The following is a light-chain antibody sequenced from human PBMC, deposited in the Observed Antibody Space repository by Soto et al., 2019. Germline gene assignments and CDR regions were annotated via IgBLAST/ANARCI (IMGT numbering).Light chain of an antibody. CDR3: AAWDYSHAV. CDR2: KNN. CDR1: DSNIGSHD. J-gene: IGLJ2*01. Sequence: QSVLTQPPSASGAPGQRVTISCSGSDSNIGSHDVYWYQQLPGTAPKLVIYKNNQRPSGVPDRFSGSKSGSSASLAISGLRSEDEASYYCAAWDYSHAVFGGGTKVTVL. V-gene: IGLV1-47*01.